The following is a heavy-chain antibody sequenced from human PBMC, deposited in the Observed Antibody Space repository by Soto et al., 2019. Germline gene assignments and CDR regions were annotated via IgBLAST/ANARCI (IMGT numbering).Heavy chain of an antibody. D-gene: IGHD5-18*01. J-gene: IGHJ6*02. CDR1: GGSLSGIY. V-gene: IGHV4-34*01. CDR2: VNHSGST. CDR3: AKGPGYSFGYSVYYYYYGMDV. Sequence: ETLSLTCVVYGGSLSGIYWTWVRQPPGKGLEWIGEVNHSGSTNYSPSLESRITISLDTSNNQFSLKLSSVTAADTAVYYCAKGPGYSFGYSVYYYYYGMDVWGQGTTVTVYS.